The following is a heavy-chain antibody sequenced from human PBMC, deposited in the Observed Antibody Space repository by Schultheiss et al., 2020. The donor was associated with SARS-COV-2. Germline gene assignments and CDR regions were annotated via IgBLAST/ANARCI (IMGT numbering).Heavy chain of an antibody. D-gene: IGHD3-3*01. CDR3: AREFSEWWSAGYYYYYGMDV. V-gene: IGHV3-30*03. J-gene: IGHJ6*02. CDR1: GFTFSSYG. Sequence: GGSLRLSCAASGFTFSSYGMHWVRQAPGKGLEWVAVISYDGSNKYYADSVKGRFTISRDNSKNTLYLQMNSLRAEDTAVYYCAREFSEWWSAGYYYYYGMDVWGQGTTVTVSS. CDR2: ISYDGSNK.